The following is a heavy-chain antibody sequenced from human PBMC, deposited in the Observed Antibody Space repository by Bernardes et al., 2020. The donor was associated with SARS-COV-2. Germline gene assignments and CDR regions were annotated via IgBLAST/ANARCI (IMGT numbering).Heavy chain of an antibody. D-gene: IGHD3-16*01. CDR1: GYTFTSYW. J-gene: IGHJ4*02. CDR2: IYPADSDA. CDR3: VRQTPGTGEIDY. V-gene: IGHV5-51*01. Sequence: ESLKLSCKASGYTFTSYWIGWVRQMPGKGLEWMAVIYPADSDARYSPSFQGHVAISADEPISTAYLQWGSLKASDTAMYYCVRQTPGTGEIDYWGQGTLVTVSS.